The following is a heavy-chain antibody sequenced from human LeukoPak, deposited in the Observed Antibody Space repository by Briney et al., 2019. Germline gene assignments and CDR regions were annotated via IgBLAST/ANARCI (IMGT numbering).Heavy chain of an antibody. V-gene: IGHV3-48*03. J-gene: IGHJ4*02. D-gene: IGHD2-8*01. Sequence: GGSLRLSRAASGFTFSSYEMNWVRQAPGKGLEWVSYISSSGSTIYYADSVKGRFTISRDNAKNSLYLQMNSLRAEDTAVYYCARDEMGPTPLFDYWGQGTLVTVSS. CDR2: ISSSGSTI. CDR3: ARDEMGPTPLFDY. CDR1: GFTFSSYE.